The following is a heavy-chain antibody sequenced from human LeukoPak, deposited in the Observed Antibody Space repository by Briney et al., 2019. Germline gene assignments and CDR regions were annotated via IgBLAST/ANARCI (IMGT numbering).Heavy chain of an antibody. CDR3: TRDPHYSDT. J-gene: IGHJ5*02. CDR2: ITGIGTSV. CDR1: GITFSDYY. Sequence: GGSLRLSCAASGITFSDYYINWIRQAPGRGLEWIAHITGIGTSVYYADSVKGRFTVSRDNAANSVFLQMDSLRVDDSAVYFCTRDPHYSDTWGRGTLVTVSS. D-gene: IGHD4-11*01. V-gene: IGHV3-11*01.